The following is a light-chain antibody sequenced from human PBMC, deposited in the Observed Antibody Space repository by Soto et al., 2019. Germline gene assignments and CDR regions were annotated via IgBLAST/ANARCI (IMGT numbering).Light chain of an antibody. CDR1: QSISSS. V-gene: IGKV3-11*01. Sequence: EMVLIQSPVTLSLSAGERATLSCRASQSISSSLAWYQQNPGQAPRLLIFDASLSASGVPVRFSGSGSGTDFTLTSSSLEPDDFAVYYCQQHSDWPLTFGGGTSVEI. CDR3: QQHSDWPLT. J-gene: IGKJ4*01. CDR2: DAS.